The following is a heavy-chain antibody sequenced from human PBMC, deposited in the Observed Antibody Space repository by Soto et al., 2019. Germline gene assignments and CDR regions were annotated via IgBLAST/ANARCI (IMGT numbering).Heavy chain of an antibody. CDR3: ARDNCGGDCPPGY. J-gene: IGHJ4*02. CDR1: GFTFSSYA. D-gene: IGHD2-21*02. Sequence: GGSLRLSCAASGFTFSSYAMHWVRQAPGKGLEWVAVISYDGSNKYYADSVKGRFTISRDNSKNTLYLQMNSLRAEDTAVYYRARDNCGGDCPPGYWGQGTLVTVSS. V-gene: IGHV3-30-3*01. CDR2: ISYDGSNK.